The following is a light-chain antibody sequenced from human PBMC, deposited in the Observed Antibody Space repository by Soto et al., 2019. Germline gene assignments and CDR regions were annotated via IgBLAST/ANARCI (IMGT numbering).Light chain of an antibody. J-gene: IGLJ2*01. Sequence: SVLTQPASVSGSPGQSITISCTGTSSDVGGYNYVSWYQQYPGKAPKLMIYDVSNRPSGVSNRFSGSKSGNTASLTISGLQAEDEADYYCSSYTSSSTPHVVFGGGTKVTVL. CDR3: SSYTSSSTPHVV. CDR1: SSDVGGYNY. CDR2: DVS. V-gene: IGLV2-14*01.